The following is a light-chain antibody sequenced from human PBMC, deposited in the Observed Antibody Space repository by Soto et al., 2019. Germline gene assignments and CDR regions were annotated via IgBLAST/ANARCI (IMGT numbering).Light chain of an antibody. V-gene: IGLV2-14*01. Sequence: QSALTQPASVSGSPGQSITISCTGTSSDVGGYNYVSWYQQHPGKAPKLMIYEVSNWPSGVSNRFSGSKSGNTASLTISGLQAEDEADYYCSSYTSSSIGVFGGGTKLTVL. CDR1: SSDVGGYNY. J-gene: IGLJ3*02. CDR2: EVS. CDR3: SSYTSSSIGV.